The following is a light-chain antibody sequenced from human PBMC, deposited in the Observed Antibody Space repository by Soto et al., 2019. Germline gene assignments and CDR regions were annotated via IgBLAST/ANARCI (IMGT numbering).Light chain of an antibody. CDR2: KAS. V-gene: IGKV1-5*03. J-gene: IGKJ1*01. CDR3: QQYKSYSLWT. CDR1: QSISSW. Sequence: DIQMTQSPSTLSAYVGDRVTITCGSSQSISSWLAWYQKKPGKAPKLMIYKASSLESGVPSRFSGSGSGTEFTLTISSLQPEDLATYDGQQYKSYSLWTGGQGTKVEIK.